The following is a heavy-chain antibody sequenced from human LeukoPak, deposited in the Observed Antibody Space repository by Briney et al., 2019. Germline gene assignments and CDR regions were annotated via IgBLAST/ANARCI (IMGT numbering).Heavy chain of an antibody. CDR3: ARDRAYYDGSGHDY. CDR1: GFTFSNYG. J-gene: IGHJ4*02. Sequence: GGSLRLSCAASGFTFSNYGMHWVRQAPGKGLEWVAVIWYDGRKTHYTDSVKGRFTISGDNSKNTLSLQMDSLRAEDTAVYYCARDRAYYDGSGHDYWGQGTLVTVSS. D-gene: IGHD3-22*01. CDR2: IWYDGRKT. V-gene: IGHV3-33*01.